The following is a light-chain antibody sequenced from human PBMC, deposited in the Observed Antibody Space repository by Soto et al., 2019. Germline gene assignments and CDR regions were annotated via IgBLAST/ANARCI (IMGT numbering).Light chain of an antibody. V-gene: IGKV3-20*01. CDR2: GAS. CDR3: QQYGSFPWT. J-gene: IGKJ1*01. CDR1: QSVTSSY. Sequence: EIVLTQSPGTLSLSPGERATLSCRASQSVTSSYLVWYQQKPGQAPRLLIYGASSRATGIPDRFSGSGSGTDFPLTISRLEPEDAAGYYCQQYGSFPWTFGQGTKVEIK.